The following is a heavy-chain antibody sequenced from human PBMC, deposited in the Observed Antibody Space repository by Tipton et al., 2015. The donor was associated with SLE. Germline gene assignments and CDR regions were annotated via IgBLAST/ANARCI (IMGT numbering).Heavy chain of an antibody. V-gene: IGHV4-38-2*02. CDR2: IYRNGNT. CDR3: ASIKAEYYGSGSYYVD. Sequence: TLSLTCSVSGYPISSGYYWGWIRQPQGKGLEWIASIYRNGNTYYNPSLKSRVTISVDTSKNQFSLKLSSVTAADTAVYYCASIKAEYYGSGSYYVDWGQGTLVTVSS. J-gene: IGHJ4*02. D-gene: IGHD3-10*01. CDR1: GYPISSGYY.